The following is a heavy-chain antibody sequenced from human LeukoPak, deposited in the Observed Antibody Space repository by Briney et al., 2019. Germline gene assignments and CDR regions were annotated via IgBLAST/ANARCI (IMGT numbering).Heavy chain of an antibody. Sequence: PSETLSLTCTVSGGSISSYYWSWIRQPPGKGLEWIGYIYYSGSTNYNPSLKSRVTISVDTSKNQFSLKLSSVTAAGTAVYYCARARFYYDSSGYALLGAFDIWGQGTMVTVSS. CDR2: IYYSGST. V-gene: IGHV4-59*01. J-gene: IGHJ3*02. CDR3: ARARFYYDSSGYALLGAFDI. CDR1: GGSISSYY. D-gene: IGHD3-22*01.